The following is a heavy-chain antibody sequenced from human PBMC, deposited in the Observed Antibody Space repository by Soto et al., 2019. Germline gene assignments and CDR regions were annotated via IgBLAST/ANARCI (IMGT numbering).Heavy chain of an antibody. CDR2: IYNSAAT. J-gene: IGHJ4*02. Sequence: QLQLQESGSGLVKSSETLSLTCAVSGGSTYRGGYSWSWLRQAPGKGLEWIGHIYNSAATYSNPSLRRRVARSLYTSKSQFSLKLTSVTAADTAVYYCARFRIGHYGSGHFDFWGQGTLVTVSS. D-gene: IGHD3-10*01. CDR3: ARFRIGHYGSGHFDF. CDR1: GGSTYRGGYS. V-gene: IGHV4-30-2*01.